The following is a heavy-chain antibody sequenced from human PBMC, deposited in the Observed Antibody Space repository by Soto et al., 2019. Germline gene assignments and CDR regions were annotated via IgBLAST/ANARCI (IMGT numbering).Heavy chain of an antibody. V-gene: IGHV3-30-3*01. D-gene: IGHD3-22*01. Sequence: QVQLVESGGGVVQPGRSLRLSCAASGFTFSYYAMHWVRQAPGKGLEWVALISYSGNNKYYADSVKGRFTISRDNSENTLYLQMNRLGPEDPAIYYCARTPETSGYYYYFDSWGQGTLITVSS. CDR1: GFTFSYYA. J-gene: IGHJ4*02. CDR3: ARTPETSGYYYYFDS. CDR2: ISYSGNNK.